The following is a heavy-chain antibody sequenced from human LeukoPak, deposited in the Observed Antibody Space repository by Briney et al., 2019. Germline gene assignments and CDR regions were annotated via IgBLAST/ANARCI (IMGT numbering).Heavy chain of an antibody. CDR3: ARDSVVVPAAWGRWFDP. CDR2: IWYDGSNK. D-gene: IGHD2-2*01. V-gene: IGHV3-33*01. Sequence: PGGSLRPSCAASGFTFSSYGMHWVRQAPGKGLEWVAVIWYDGSNKYYADSVKGRFTISRDNSKNTLYLQMNSLRAEDTAVYYCARDSVVVPAAWGRWFDPWGQGTLVTVSS. J-gene: IGHJ5*02. CDR1: GFTFSSYG.